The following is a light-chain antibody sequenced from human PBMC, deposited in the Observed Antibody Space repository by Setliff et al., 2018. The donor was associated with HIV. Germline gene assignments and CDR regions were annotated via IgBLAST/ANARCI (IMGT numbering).Light chain of an antibody. Sequence: QSVLTQPPSASGTPGQRVTISCSGSSSNIGRNAVTWYQQLPGAAPRLLTYSTNQRPAGVPARFSGSKSGTSASLAISGLQSEDEADYYCAAWDDSLNGHGVFGGGTKVTVL. CDR3: AAWDDSLNGHGV. CDR1: SSNIGRNA. V-gene: IGLV1-44*01. CDR2: STN. J-gene: IGLJ2*01.